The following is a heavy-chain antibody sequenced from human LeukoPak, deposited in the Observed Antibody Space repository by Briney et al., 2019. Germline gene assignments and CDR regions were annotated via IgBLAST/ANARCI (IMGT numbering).Heavy chain of an antibody. J-gene: IGHJ5*02. CDR2: IYYSGST. CDR3: ARDLGFWSGYYGDRWFDP. Sequence: SETLSLTCTVSGGSISSSSYYWGWIRQPPGKGLEWIGYIYYSGSTNYNPSLKSRVTISVDTSKNQFSLKLSSVTAAETAVYYWARDLGFWSGYYGDRWFDPWGQGTLVTVSS. D-gene: IGHD3-3*01. V-gene: IGHV4-61*01. CDR1: GGSISSSSYY.